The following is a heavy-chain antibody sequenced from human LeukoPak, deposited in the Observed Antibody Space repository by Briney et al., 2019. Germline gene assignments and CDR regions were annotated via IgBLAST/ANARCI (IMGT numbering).Heavy chain of an antibody. Sequence: GGSLRLSCAASGFTFSSYGMHWVRQAPGKGLEWVALISDDGGKKYYADSVKGRFTISRDNSRNTLYLQMNSLRAEDTALYYCAKDLDHDYDDYGLDYWGQGTLVTVSS. CDR2: ISDDGGKK. D-gene: IGHD4-17*01. CDR1: GFTFSSYG. J-gene: IGHJ4*02. CDR3: AKDLDHDYDDYGLDY. V-gene: IGHV3-30*18.